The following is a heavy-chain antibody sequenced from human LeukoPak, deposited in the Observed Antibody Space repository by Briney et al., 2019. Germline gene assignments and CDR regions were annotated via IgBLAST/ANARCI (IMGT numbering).Heavy chain of an antibody. CDR2: IIPIFGTA. J-gene: IGHJ4*02. CDR3: AAYGGNSGKLDY. V-gene: IGHV1-69*01. D-gene: IGHD4-23*01. CDR1: GGTFISYA. Sequence: SVKVSCKASGGTFISYAISWVRQAPGQGLEWMGGIIPIFGTANYAQKFQGRVTITADESTSTAYMELSSLRSEDTAVYYCAAYGGNSGKLDYWGQGTLVTVSS.